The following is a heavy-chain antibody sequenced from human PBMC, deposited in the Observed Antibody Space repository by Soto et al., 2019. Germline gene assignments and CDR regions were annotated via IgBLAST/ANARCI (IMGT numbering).Heavy chain of an antibody. V-gene: IGHV1-18*01. CDR1: GYTFTSYG. J-gene: IGHJ5*02. CDR3: ARGPPGYDFWSGYYSFNWFDP. Sequence: GASVKVSCKASGYTFTSYGISWVRQAPGQGLEWMGWISAYNGNTNYAQKFQGRVTMTRNTSISTAYMELSSLRSEDTAVYCCARGPPGYDFWSGYYSFNWFDPWGQGTLVTVSS. D-gene: IGHD3-3*01. CDR2: ISAYNGNT.